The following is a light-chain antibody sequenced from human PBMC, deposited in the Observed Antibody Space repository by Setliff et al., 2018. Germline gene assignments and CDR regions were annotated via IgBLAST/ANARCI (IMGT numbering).Light chain of an antibody. V-gene: IGLV2-14*03. CDR3: TSYTDITTV. Sequence: QSALTRPASVSGSPGQSITISCTGTSRDVGGNKYVSWYQHHPGKAPKLIIYDVINRPSGISNRFSGSKSGNTASLTISGLQAEDEADYYCTSYTDITTVFGSGTKVTVL. CDR2: DVI. CDR1: SRDVGGNKY. J-gene: IGLJ1*01.